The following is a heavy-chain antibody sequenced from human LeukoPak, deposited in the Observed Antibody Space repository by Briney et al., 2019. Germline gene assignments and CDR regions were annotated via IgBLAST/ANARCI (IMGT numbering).Heavy chain of an antibody. V-gene: IGHV7-4-1*02. Sequence: GASVKVSCKASGYTFTSYAMNWVRQAPGQGLEWMGWINTNTGNPTYAQGFTGRFVFSLDTSVSTAYLQISSLKAEDTAVYYCARGRVKQWLAPNWFDPWGQGTLVTVSS. J-gene: IGHJ5*02. CDR2: INTNTGNP. D-gene: IGHD6-19*01. CDR1: GYTFTSYA. CDR3: ARGRVKQWLAPNWFDP.